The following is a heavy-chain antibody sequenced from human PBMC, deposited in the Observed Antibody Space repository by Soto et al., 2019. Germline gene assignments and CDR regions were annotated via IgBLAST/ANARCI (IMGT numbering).Heavy chain of an antibody. CDR2: IDPSDSQT. CDR3: ARHIFDSDTGPDFQYWFDS. CDR1: RYSWSVSL. V-gene: IGHV5-10-1*01. J-gene: IGHJ5*01. Sequence: PAGSPTLSRTSSRYSWSVSLITGVRQTKAKGLYWVGRIDPSDSQTYYSPSFRGHVTISVTKSITTVFLQWSSLRASDTAMYYCARHIFDSDTGPDFQYWFDSWCQGAL. D-gene: IGHD3-9*01.